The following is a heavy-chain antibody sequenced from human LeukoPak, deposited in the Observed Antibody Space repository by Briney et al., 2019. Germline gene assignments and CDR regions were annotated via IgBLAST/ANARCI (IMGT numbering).Heavy chain of an antibody. Sequence: ASVKVSCKASGFAFNKYGFSWVRQAPGQGLEWMGWISAYNGNRNSAQKFQGRVTMTTDTSTSTVYMELRSLRSDDTAVYYCARDGGGDSWGYFDCWGQGTLVTVSS. D-gene: IGHD2-21*02. V-gene: IGHV1-18*01. CDR2: ISAYNGNR. J-gene: IGHJ4*02. CDR1: GFAFNKYG. CDR3: ARDGGGDSWGYFDC.